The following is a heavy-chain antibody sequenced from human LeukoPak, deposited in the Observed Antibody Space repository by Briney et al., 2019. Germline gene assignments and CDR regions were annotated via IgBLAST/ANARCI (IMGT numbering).Heavy chain of an antibody. CDR3: ARDSYDSSGYYSGLGF. D-gene: IGHD3-22*01. CDR2: ISSSSSYI. CDR1: GFTFSDYT. Sequence: PGGSLRLSCAASGFTFSDYTMNWVRQAPGKGLEWVSSISSSSSYIYYVDPVNGRFTISRDNAKNSLYLQMNSLRVEDTAVYYCARDSYDSSGYYSGLGFWGLGTLVTVSS. J-gene: IGHJ4*02. V-gene: IGHV3-21*01.